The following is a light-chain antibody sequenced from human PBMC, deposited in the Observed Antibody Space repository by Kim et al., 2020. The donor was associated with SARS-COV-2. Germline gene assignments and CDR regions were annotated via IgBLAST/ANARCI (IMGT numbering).Light chain of an antibody. CDR3: LQNSHFPFT. V-gene: IGKV1-16*01. J-gene: IGKJ2*01. CDR2: GAI. CDR1: RGNSNS. Sequence: AAEENRNPIACQASRGNSNSLACFQHNRGKAPNSMIDGAITLQSGVPSMFVGSGSRTDFPLTINTLQPEDFATYSWLQNSHFPFTFGQGTKLEI.